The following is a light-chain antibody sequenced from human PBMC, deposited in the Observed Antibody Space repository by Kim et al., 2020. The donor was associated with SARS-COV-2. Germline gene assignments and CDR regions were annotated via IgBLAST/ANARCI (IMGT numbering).Light chain of an antibody. CDR1: ALPKKY. J-gene: IGLJ3*02. Sequence: SYELTQPPSVSVSLGQMARITCSGEALPKKYAYWYQQKPGQFPVLVIYKDSERPSGIPERFSGSSSGTIVTLTISGVQAEDEADYYCLSADSSGTLFDGGTQLTVL. V-gene: IGLV3-16*01. CDR2: KDS. CDR3: LSADSSGTL.